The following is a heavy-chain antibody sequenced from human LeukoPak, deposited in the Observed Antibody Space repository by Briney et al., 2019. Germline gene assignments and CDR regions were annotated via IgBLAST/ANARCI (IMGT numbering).Heavy chain of an antibody. Sequence: SETLSLTCVVSGDSISSGGYYWSWIRQHPGKGLEWIGYIYYSGSTYYNPSLKSRVTISVDTSKNQFSLKLSPVTAADTAVYYCAREHHFVAFDIWGQGTMVTVSS. CDR1: GDSISSGGYY. CDR2: IYYSGST. V-gene: IGHV4-31*11. J-gene: IGHJ3*02. D-gene: IGHD3-3*02. CDR3: AREHHFVAFDI.